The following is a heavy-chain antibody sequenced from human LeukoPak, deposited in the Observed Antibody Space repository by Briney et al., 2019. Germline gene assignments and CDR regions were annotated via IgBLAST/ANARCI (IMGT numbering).Heavy chain of an antibody. CDR2: IKEDGSEK. Sequence: PGGSLRLSCAASGFTFSNYWMSWVRQAPGKGLEWVANIKEDGSEKYYVDPVKGRFTISRDNAKNSLYLEMNSLRAEDTAVYYCAKGADFDWLTTDYWGQGTLVTVSS. CDR3: AKGADFDWLTTDY. D-gene: IGHD3-9*01. V-gene: IGHV3-7*01. J-gene: IGHJ4*02. CDR1: GFTFSNYW.